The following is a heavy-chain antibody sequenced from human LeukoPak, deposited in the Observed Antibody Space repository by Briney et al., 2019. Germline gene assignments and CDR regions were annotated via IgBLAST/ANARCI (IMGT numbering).Heavy chain of an antibody. CDR2: ISSSGSTI. D-gene: IGHD3-16*01. V-gene: IGHV3-48*03. CDR3: AKDYAVGSIDY. Sequence: GGSLRLSCAASGFTFSSYEMNWVRQAPGKGLEWVSYISSSGSTIYYADSVRGRFTISRDNSKNTVSLQMESLRAEDTALYYCAKDYAVGSIDYWGQGTLVTVSS. CDR1: GFTFSSYE. J-gene: IGHJ4*02.